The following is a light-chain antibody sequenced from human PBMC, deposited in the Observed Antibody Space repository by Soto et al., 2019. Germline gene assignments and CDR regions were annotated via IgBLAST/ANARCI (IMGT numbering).Light chain of an antibody. CDR1: QSVSSN. CDR2: GAS. J-gene: IGKJ4*01. CDR3: QHYSYRIS. V-gene: IGKV3-15*01. Sequence: EIVMTQSPATLSVSPGERATLSCRASQSVSSNLVWYQQKPGQAPRLLIYGASTRATGIPARFSGSGSGTEFAITISSLQSEDFAVYYSQHYSYRISFGGGTRVEMK.